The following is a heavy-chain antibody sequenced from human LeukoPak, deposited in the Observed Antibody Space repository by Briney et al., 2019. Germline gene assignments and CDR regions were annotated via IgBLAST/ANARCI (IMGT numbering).Heavy chain of an antibody. V-gene: IGHV3-23*01. CDR2: ISGSGGST. J-gene: IGHJ4*02. D-gene: IGHD6-19*01. Sequence: GGSLRLSCAASGFTFSGYAMNWVRQAPGKGLEWVSAISGSGGSTYYADSVKGRFTISRDNSKNTLYLQMNSLRAEDTAVYYCAKKGPTVAGASPYYFDYWGQGTLVTVSS. CDR3: AKKGPTVAGASPYYFDY. CDR1: GFTFSGYA.